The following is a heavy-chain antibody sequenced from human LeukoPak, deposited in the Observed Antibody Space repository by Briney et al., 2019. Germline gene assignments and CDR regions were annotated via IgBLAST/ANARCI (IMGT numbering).Heavy chain of an antibody. Sequence: GASVKVSCKASGYTFTGYDISGVRQATEQGLEWMGWMNPNSGNTGYAQKFQGRVTMTSNNSISTDYMELSSLRSEDTAVYYCARVLGSGRRNLNWFDPWGQGTLVTVSS. D-gene: IGHD3-10*01. CDR2: MNPNSGNT. J-gene: IGHJ5*02. CDR3: ARVLGSGRRNLNWFDP. V-gene: IGHV1-8*01. CDR1: GYTFTGYD.